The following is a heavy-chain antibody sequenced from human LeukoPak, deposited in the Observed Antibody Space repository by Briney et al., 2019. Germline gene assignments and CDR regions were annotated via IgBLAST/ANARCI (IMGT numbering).Heavy chain of an antibody. CDR1: GGSFSGYY. Sequence: SETLSLTCAVYGGSFSGYYGSWLRQPPGKGLEWIGSIYYSGSTYYNPSLKSRVTISVDTSKNQFSLKLSSVTAADTAMYYCARHFGGVATGASDYWGQGALVTVSS. J-gene: IGHJ4*02. CDR2: IYYSGST. V-gene: IGHV4-34*01. CDR3: ARHFGGVATGASDY. D-gene: IGHD5-12*01.